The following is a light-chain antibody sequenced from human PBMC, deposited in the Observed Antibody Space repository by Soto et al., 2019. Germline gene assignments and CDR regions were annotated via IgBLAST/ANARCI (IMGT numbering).Light chain of an antibody. V-gene: IGKV3-15*01. CDR2: GAS. J-gene: IGKJ5*01. Sequence: VMTQSPATLSVSPGGWSPLPWRASQSVISNVAWYQQKPDQAPRLRIYGASTRATGLPARCSGSGSGTDCTLTISSLQSADFAVYYCQQYKNWPITVGQGTRLEIK. CDR3: QQYKNWPIT. CDR1: QSVISN.